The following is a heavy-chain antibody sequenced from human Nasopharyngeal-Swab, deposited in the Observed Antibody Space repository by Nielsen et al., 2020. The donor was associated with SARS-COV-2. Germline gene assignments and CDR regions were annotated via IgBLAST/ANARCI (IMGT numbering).Heavy chain of an antibody. Sequence: SETLSLTCTVSGGSVSSGSYYWGWIRQPPGKGLEWIGSIYYSGSTYYNPSLKSRVTISVDTSKNQFSLKLSSVTAADTAVYYCARHIRNIAAAGTPLYYFDYWGQGTLVTVSS. J-gene: IGHJ4*02. D-gene: IGHD6-13*01. CDR3: ARHIRNIAAAGTPLYYFDY. V-gene: IGHV4-39*01. CDR1: GGSVSSGSYY. CDR2: IYYSGST.